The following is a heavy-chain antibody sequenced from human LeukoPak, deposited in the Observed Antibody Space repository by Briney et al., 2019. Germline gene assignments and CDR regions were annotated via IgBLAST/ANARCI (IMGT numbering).Heavy chain of an antibody. CDR1: GFTFSSYW. Sequence: GGSLRLSCAASGFTFSSYWMSWVRQAPGQGLEWLANIKQDGSEKYYVASVKGRFTISRDNAKNSLYLQMNSLRAEDTSVYYCARDPIISYGSGSYYLYYFDYWGQGTLVTVAS. D-gene: IGHD3-10*01. V-gene: IGHV3-7*01. CDR3: ARDPIISYGSGSYYLYYFDY. CDR2: IKQDGSEK. J-gene: IGHJ4*02.